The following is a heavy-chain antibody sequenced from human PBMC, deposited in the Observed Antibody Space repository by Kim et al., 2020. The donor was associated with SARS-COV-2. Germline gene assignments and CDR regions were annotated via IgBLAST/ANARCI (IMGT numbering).Heavy chain of an antibody. CDR3: ARSSVSSSGWYGDY. Sequence: SETLSLTCTVSGGSVSSGSYYWSWIRQPPGKGLEWIGYIYYSGSTNYNPSLKSRVTISVDTSKNQFSLKLSSVTAADTAVYYCARSSVSSSGWYGDYWG. CDR1: GGSVSSGSYY. J-gene: IGHJ4*01. V-gene: IGHV4-61*01. CDR2: IYYSGST. D-gene: IGHD6-19*01.